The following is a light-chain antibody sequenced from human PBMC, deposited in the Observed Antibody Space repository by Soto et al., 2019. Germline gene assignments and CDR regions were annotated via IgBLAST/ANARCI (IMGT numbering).Light chain of an antibody. CDR1: QSLSSRY. CDR3: QQYGSLPPNT. J-gene: IGKJ2*01. Sequence: EIVLTQSPGTLSLSPGERATLSCRASQSLSSRYFAWYQQKPGHAPRLLLYGASSRATGIPDRFSCSGSGTDFTPTSSRLEPEDCAVYYCQQYGSLPPNTFGQGTKLEIQ. CDR2: GAS. V-gene: IGKV3-20*01.